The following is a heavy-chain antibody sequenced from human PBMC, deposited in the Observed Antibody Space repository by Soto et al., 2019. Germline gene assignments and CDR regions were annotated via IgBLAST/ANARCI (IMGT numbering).Heavy chain of an antibody. D-gene: IGHD1-1*01. V-gene: IGHV3-74*01. Sequence: PGGSLRLSCEASGFIFSNYWMHWVRQTPGTGLVWVSRISNDGSITNYADSVKGRLTISRDNAKNTLYLQMNSLRAEDTAVYYCAKDLTWNQADYWGQGA. CDR2: ISNDGSIT. CDR1: GFIFSNYW. J-gene: IGHJ4*02. CDR3: AKDLTWNQADY.